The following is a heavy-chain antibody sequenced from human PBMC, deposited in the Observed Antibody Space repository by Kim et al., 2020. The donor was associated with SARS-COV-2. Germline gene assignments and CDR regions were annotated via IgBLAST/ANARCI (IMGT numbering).Heavy chain of an antibody. CDR2: ISGSGGST. D-gene: IGHD3-22*01. CDR3: AKGPYYYDSSGYYFMDYGMDV. Sequence: GGSLRLSCAASGFTFSSYAMSWVRQAPGKGLEWVSAISGSGGSTYYADSVKGRFTISRDNSKNTLYLQMNSLRAEDTAVYYCAKGPYYYDSSGYYFMDYGMDVWGQGTTVTVSS. V-gene: IGHV3-23*01. CDR1: GFTFSSYA. J-gene: IGHJ6*02.